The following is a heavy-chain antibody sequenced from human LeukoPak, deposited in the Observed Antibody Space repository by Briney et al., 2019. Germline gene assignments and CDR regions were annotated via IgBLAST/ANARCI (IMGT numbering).Heavy chain of an antibody. V-gene: IGHV3-64D*06. J-gene: IGHJ5*02. Sequence: GGSLRLSCSASGFTFSSYAMHWVRQAPGKGLEYVSATSSNGGSTYYADSVKGRFTISRDNSKNTLYLQMSSLRAEDTAVYYCVKGGYDYGDPPIDPWGQGTLVTVSS. CDR1: GFTFSSYA. D-gene: IGHD4-17*01. CDR2: TSSNGGST. CDR3: VKGGYDYGDPPIDP.